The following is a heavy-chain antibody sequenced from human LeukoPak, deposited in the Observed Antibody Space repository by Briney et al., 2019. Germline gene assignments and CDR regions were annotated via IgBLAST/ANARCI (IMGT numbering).Heavy chain of an antibody. V-gene: IGHV4-34*01. Sequence: SETLSLTSAVYGGSFSGYYWSWIRQPPGKGPEWIGEINHSGSTNYNPSLKSRVTISVDTSKNQFSLKPSSVTAADTAVYYCARSNMVRGVRALDYWGQGTLVTVSS. D-gene: IGHD3-10*01. CDR2: INHSGST. CDR3: ARSNMVRGVRALDY. CDR1: GGSFSGYY. J-gene: IGHJ4*02.